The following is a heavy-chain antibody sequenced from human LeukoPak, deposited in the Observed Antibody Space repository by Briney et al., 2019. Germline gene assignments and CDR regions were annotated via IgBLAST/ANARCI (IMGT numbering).Heavy chain of an antibody. CDR1: GFTFDDYA. D-gene: IGHD7-27*01. J-gene: IGHJ4*02. CDR3: AKDNEDWGYYFDY. V-gene: IGHV3-43*02. CDR2: ISGDGGST. Sequence: PGGSLRLSCAASGFTFDDYATHWVRQAPGKGLEWVSLISGDGGSTYYADSVKGRFTISRDNSKNSLYLQMNSLRIEDTALYYCAKDNEDWGYYFDYWGQGTLVTVSS.